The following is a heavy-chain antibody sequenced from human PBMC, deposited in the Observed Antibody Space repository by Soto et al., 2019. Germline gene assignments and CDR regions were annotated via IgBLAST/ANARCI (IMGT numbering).Heavy chain of an antibody. CDR3: ARADSSSYDY. Sequence: QVQLQESGPGLVKPSETLSLTCTVSGGSVSSGSYYWSWIRQPPGKGLEWIGYIYYSGSTNYNPSLKSRVPISVDTSKNQCSLKLSSVTAADTAVYYCARADSSSYDYWGQGTLVTVSS. CDR1: GGSVSSGSYY. CDR2: IYYSGST. J-gene: IGHJ4*02. D-gene: IGHD6-13*01. V-gene: IGHV4-61*01.